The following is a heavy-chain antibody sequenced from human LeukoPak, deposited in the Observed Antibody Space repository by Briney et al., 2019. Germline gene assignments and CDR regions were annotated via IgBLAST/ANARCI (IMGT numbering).Heavy chain of an antibody. CDR3: ARHEDNYYYNYPMDV. Sequence: SETLSLTCTVSGGSISGYYWSWIRLPPGKGLEWIGYVYYSGRTNYNPSLKSRVSISVDPSKNQVSLKLSSVTAADTAVYYCARHEDNYYYNYPMDVWGQGTTVTVSS. CDR1: GGSISGYY. J-gene: IGHJ6*02. CDR2: VYYSGRT. D-gene: IGHD1-1*01. V-gene: IGHV4-59*08.